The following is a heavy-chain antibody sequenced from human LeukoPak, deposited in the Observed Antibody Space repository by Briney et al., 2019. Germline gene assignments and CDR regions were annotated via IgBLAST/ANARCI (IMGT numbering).Heavy chain of an antibody. J-gene: IGHJ4*02. CDR2: VHYSGST. D-gene: IGHD6-19*01. CDR1: TGSIRSYQ. Sequence: SETLSLTCSVFTGSIRSYQWSWIPQPPGKAPEWIWYVHYSGSTNYNPSLKSRVRMSVDTSKNQFSMKLISVTAADTAVYYCARHGWYYFDYWGKGTLVPVSS. V-gene: IGHV4-59*08. CDR3: ARHGWYYFDY.